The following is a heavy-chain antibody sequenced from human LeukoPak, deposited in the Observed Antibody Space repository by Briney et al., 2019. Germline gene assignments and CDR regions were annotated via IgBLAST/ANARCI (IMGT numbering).Heavy chain of an antibody. Sequence: PGASLRLSCAASGFTFSNYAMSWVRQAPGKGLEWVSAILGSGGSTYYADSVKRRFTVSRDNSKSTLYLQMNSLRAEDTALYYCAKWGDYDVLTGYYVPDYWGQGTLVTVSS. CDR2: ILGSGGST. CDR3: AKWGDYDVLTGYYVPDY. D-gene: IGHD3-9*01. J-gene: IGHJ4*02. V-gene: IGHV3-23*01. CDR1: GFTFSNYA.